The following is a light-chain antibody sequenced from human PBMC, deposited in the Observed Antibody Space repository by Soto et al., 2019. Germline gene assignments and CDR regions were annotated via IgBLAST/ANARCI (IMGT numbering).Light chain of an antibody. CDR1: SSDVGAYNY. CDR3: CSYAGTYTLYV. J-gene: IGLJ1*01. V-gene: IGLV2-11*01. Sequence: QSVLTQPRSVSGSPGQSVTISCTGTSSDVGAYNYVSWYQKHPSKAPKLMIYDVTKRPSGVPDRFSGYKSGNTASLTISGLQGEDEADYYCCSYAGTYTLYVFGTGTKVTVL. CDR2: DVT.